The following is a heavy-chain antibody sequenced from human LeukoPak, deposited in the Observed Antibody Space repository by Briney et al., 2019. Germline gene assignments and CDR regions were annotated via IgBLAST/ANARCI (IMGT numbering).Heavy chain of an antibody. Sequence: SETPSLTCTVSGGSISSGGYYWSWIRQHPGKGLEWMGYIDYSGSTYYNPSLKSRVTISRDTSKNQFSLKLSSVTAADTAVYYCARRLYSIVDYWGQGTLVTVSS. D-gene: IGHD2-8*01. CDR2: IDYSGST. CDR3: ARRLYSIVDY. CDR1: GGSISSGGYY. J-gene: IGHJ4*02. V-gene: IGHV4-31*03.